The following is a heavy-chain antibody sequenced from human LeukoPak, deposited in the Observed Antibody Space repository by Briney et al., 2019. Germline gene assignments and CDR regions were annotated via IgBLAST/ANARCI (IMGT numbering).Heavy chain of an antibody. CDR1: GGTFSSYA. D-gene: IGHD5-24*01. CDR2: IIPIFGTA. Sequence: SVKVSCKASGGTFSSYAISWVRQAPGQGLEWMGGIIPIFGTANYAQKFQGRVTITADKSTSTAYMELSSLRSEDTAVYYCARVDDGYNYYWFDPWGQGTLVTVSS. J-gene: IGHJ5*02. V-gene: IGHV1-69*06. CDR3: ARVDDGYNYYWFDP.